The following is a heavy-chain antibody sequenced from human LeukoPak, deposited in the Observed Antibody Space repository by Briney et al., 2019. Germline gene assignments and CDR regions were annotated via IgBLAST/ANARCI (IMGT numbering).Heavy chain of an antibody. CDR2: IYYSGST. V-gene: IGHV4-31*03. CDR3: ARDWGTYFDY. Sequence: SETLSLTCNVSGGSISSGGSRWSWIRQHPGKGLEWIGYIYYSGSTYYNPSLESRLTMSVDTSKNQFSLHLTSVTAADAAVYYCARDWGTYFDYWGQGTLVTVSS. D-gene: IGHD7-27*01. CDR1: GGSISSGGSR. J-gene: IGHJ4*02.